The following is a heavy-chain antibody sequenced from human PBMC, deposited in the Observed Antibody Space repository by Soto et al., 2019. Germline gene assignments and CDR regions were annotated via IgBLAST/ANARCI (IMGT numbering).Heavy chain of an antibody. J-gene: IGHJ4*02. CDR3: XXEXNYFDY. Sequence: QVQLVQSGAEVKKPGASVKVSCKASGYTFTSYGISWVRQAPGQGLEWMGWISAYNGNTKYAQKLQGRVTMTTDTSTSTAYMELRSLRSDXXAVYXXXXEXNYFDYWGQGTLVTVSS. CDR1: GYTFTSYG. V-gene: IGHV1-18*01. CDR2: ISAYNGNT.